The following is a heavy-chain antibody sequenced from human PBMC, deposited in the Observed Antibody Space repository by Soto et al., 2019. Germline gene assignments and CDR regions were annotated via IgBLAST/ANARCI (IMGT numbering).Heavy chain of an antibody. CDR3: ARQYCPANNLGGDYIGWFDP. J-gene: IGHJ5*02. Sequence: VESLKIFWHGSWCNFVDFCIIWVRQIPGKGGEGVVKVDPSDSYTTHSPSFQGLVIMSVAKSISTAYLQWRSLKASATAIYYCARQYCPANNLGGDYIGWFDPWGRGTLVTVSS. V-gene: IGHV5-10-1*01. CDR2: VDPSDSYT. CDR1: WCNFVDFC. D-gene: IGHD2-8*02.